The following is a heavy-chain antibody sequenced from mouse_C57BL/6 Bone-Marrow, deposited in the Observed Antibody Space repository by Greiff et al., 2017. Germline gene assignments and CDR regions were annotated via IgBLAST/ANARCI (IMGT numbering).Heavy chain of an antibody. V-gene: IGHV1-53*01. D-gene: IGHD2-14*01. CDR3: ARNRDY. CDR2: INPSNGGT. Sequence: QVQLQQPATPLFPPLAACPLSFNSSFYTFTIYFIHWVKQRPGQGLEWIGNINPSNGGTNYNEKFKSKATLTVDKSSSTAYMQLSSLTSEDSAVYYCARNRDYWGQGTTLTVSS. J-gene: IGHJ2*01. CDR1: FYTFTIYF.